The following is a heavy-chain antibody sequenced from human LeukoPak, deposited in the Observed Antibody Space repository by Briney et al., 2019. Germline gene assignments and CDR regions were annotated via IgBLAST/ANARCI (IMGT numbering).Heavy chain of an antibody. D-gene: IGHD2-15*01. Sequence: SETLSLTCTVSGDSITSYFWSWIRQPPGKGLEWIGYIYYSGITNYNPSLKSRVTISVDTSKRQFSLKLRSVTAADTAVFYCARADLLHYYMDVWGKGTTVTVSS. CDR1: GDSITSYF. CDR3: ARADLLHYYMDV. J-gene: IGHJ6*03. CDR2: IYYSGIT. V-gene: IGHV4-59*01.